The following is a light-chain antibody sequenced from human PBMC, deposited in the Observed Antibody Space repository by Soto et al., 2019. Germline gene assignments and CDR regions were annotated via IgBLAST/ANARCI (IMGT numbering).Light chain of an antibody. J-gene: IGKJ1*01. Sequence: DIQMTQSPSTLPASVGDRVTITCRASQSISTWLAWYQQKPGKAPKPLIFKASTLKSGVPSRFSGSGSGTEFTLTISSLQPDDFATYYCQHYNSYSEAFGQGTKVDIK. CDR3: QHYNSYSEA. CDR1: QSISTW. CDR2: KAS. V-gene: IGKV1-5*03.